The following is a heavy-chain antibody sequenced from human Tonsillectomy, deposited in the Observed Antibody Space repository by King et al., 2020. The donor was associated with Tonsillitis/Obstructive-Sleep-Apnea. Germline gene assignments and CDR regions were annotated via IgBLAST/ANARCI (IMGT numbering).Heavy chain of an antibody. CDR2: IYWCDDK. Sequence: TLKESGPTLVKPTQTLTLTCTFSGFSLSTSGVGVGWILQPPGKALEWLALIYWCDDKRYSPSLKSRLTIPKDTSKNQVVLTMTNMDPVDTAIYYCAHRRIAVADSSYTPVFDYWGQGTLVTVSS. J-gene: IGHJ4*02. CDR3: AHRRIAVADSSYTPVFDY. V-gene: IGHV2-5*01. D-gene: IGHD6-19*01. CDR1: GFSLSTSGVG.